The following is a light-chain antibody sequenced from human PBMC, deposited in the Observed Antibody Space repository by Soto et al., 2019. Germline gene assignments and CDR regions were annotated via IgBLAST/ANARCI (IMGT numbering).Light chain of an antibody. J-gene: IGKJ2*01. V-gene: IGKV3D-20*01. CDR2: DAS. Sequence: EIVLTKSPATLSLSPGESATLSCGASQSVSRSYLAWYHQKPGLAPRLLIYDASSRATGIPDRFSGSGSGTAFTLTISSLEPEEFAVYYCQQYGTSPYTFGQGTKLEIK. CDR3: QQYGTSPYT. CDR1: QSVSRSY.